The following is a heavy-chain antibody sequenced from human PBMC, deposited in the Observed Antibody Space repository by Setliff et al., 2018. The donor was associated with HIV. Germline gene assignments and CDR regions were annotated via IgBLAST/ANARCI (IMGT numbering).Heavy chain of an antibody. CDR3: ARGRPEELYDFWTDYYNAFDI. V-gene: IGHV4-34*01. D-gene: IGHD3-3*01. CDR1: GGSFSGYY. CDR2: VNHSGST. J-gene: IGHJ3*02. Sequence: KPSETLSLTCAVYGGSFSGYYWSWIRQPPGKGLEWIGEVNHSGSTNYNPSLKSRFTISVDTSKKQFSLKLSSVTAADTAVYYCARGRPEELYDFWTDYYNAFDIWGQGTLVTVSS.